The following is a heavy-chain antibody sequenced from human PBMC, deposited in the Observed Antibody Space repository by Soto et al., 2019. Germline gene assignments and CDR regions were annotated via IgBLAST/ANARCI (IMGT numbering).Heavy chain of an antibody. CDR3: INRGGLSRADS. V-gene: IGHV4-38-2*01. D-gene: IGHD3-16*01. Sequence: PSYTASITCDVSSESGDLCGYWGWIRQPPGAGLEWLGCFHRSGPTYYRPSLRSRPAIPVDMSKTHVSLSLASVTAAHTSTDYCINRGGLSRADSCGQGILVTVSS. J-gene: IGHJ5*01. CDR1: SESGDLCGY. CDR2: FHRSGPT.